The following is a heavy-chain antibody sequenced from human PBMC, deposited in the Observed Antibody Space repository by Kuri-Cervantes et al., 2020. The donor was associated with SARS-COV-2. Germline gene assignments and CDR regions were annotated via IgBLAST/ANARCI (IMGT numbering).Heavy chain of an antibody. Sequence: ESLKISCAASGFTFSGHWIHWVRQAPGKGLVWVSRINPEGSYTNNADSVKGRFTLSRDNAKNMLFLQMNSLRAEDTAVYYCVRDGDHWNFDYWGQGTLVTVSS. J-gene: IGHJ4*02. CDR3: VRDGDHWNFDY. CDR1: GFTFSGHW. D-gene: IGHD1-1*01. CDR2: INPEGSYT. V-gene: IGHV3-74*01.